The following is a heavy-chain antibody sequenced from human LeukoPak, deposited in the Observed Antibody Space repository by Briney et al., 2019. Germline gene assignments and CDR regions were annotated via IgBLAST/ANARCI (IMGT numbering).Heavy chain of an antibody. CDR3: ARDPSELGMRYFDY. CDR2: MNPNSGNT. V-gene: IGHV1-8*01. Sequence: GASVKVSCKASGYTFTSYDINWVRQATGQGLEWMGWMNPNSGNTGYAQKFQGRVTMTRNTSISTAYMELSSLRSEDTAVYYCARDPSELGMRYFDYWGQGTLVTVSS. J-gene: IGHJ4*02. D-gene: IGHD7-27*01. CDR1: GYTFTSYD.